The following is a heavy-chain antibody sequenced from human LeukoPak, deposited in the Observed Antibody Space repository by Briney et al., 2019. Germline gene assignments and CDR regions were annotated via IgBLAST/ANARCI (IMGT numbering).Heavy chain of an antibody. CDR2: IYHSGST. D-gene: IGHD3-3*01. CDR1: GDSISSSNW. J-gene: IGHJ4*02. Sequence: PSETLSLTCAVSGDSISSSNWWSWVRQPPGKGLEWIGEIYHSGSTNYNPSLKSRVTISVDKSKNQFSLKLSSVTAADTAVYYCARGVYYDFWSGYFFFDYWGQGTLVTVSS. CDR3: ARGVYYDFWSGYFFFDY. V-gene: IGHV4-4*02.